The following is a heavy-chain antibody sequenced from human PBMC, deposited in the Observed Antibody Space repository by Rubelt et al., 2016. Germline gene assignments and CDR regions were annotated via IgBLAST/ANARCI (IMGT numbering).Heavy chain of an antibody. V-gene: IGHV3-66*01. J-gene: IGHJ6*03. CDR2: LYSGGAA. Sequence: GSLRLSCAASGFTVSNSYIHWVRQAPGKGLEWVSVLYSGGAAYYAGSVKGRFTISRDSSKNTLYLQMDSLRAEDTAVYYCARGLQDEPGYYYFYMDVWGKGTTVTVSS. D-gene: IGHD4-11*01. CDR1: GFTVSNSY. CDR3: ARGLQDEPGYYYFYMDV.